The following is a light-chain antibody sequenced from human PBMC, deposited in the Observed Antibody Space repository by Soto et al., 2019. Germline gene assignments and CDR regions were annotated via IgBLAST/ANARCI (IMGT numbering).Light chain of an antibody. CDR2: QDY. J-gene: IGLJ3*02. V-gene: IGLV3-1*01. Sequence: SYELSQPPSVSVSPGQTATITCSGDGLGNKFVCWYQHKPGQSPVLVIYQDYKRTAGIPERFSGSNSGNTATLTISGTQAMDEADYYCQAWDSSSVVFGGGTKLTVL. CDR3: QAWDSSSVV. CDR1: GLGNKF.